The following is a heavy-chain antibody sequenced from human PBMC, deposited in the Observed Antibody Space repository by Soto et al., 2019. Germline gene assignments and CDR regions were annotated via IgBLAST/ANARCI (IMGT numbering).Heavy chain of an antibody. V-gene: IGHV3-33*08. Sequence: QVQLVESGGGVIQPGRSLRLSCSASGFAFSTYALHWVRQAPGKGLEWVAVIWADGSRQFYADSVEGRFTVSRGNSQNTLFLQMNRQRVEGTAVCYGVGGIGYWGVGDYWGQGTLVTVSS. J-gene: IGHJ4*02. CDR2: IWADGSRQ. CDR3: VGGIGYWGVGDY. CDR1: GFAFSTYA. D-gene: IGHD3-3*01.